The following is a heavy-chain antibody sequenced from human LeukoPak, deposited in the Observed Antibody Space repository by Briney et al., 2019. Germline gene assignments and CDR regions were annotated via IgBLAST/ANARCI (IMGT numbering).Heavy chain of an antibody. Sequence: ASVKVSCKASGYTFITYYMHWVRQAPGQGLEWMGWISAYNGNTNYAQKLQGRVTMTTDTSTSTAYMELRSLRSDDTAVYYCARAHYDILTGSSFGSVAFDIWGQGTMVTVSS. CDR3: ARAHYDILTGSSFGSVAFDI. CDR1: GYTFITYY. J-gene: IGHJ3*02. D-gene: IGHD3-9*01. V-gene: IGHV1-18*04. CDR2: ISAYNGNT.